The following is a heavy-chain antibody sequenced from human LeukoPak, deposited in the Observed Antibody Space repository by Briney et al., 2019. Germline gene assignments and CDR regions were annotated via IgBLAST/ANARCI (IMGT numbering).Heavy chain of an antibody. CDR1: GFTFSSYA. CDR2: ISGSGGST. V-gene: IGHV3-23*01. J-gene: IGHJ4*02. D-gene: IGHD2-2*01. Sequence: GGSLRLSCAASGFTFSSYAMSWVRQAPGKGLEWVSAISGSGGSTYYADSVKGRFTISRDNSKNTPYLQMNSLRAEDTAVYYCAKVSAGRAIYCSSTSCYGPTFDYWGQGTLVTVSS. CDR3: AKVSAGRAIYCSSTSCYGPTFDY.